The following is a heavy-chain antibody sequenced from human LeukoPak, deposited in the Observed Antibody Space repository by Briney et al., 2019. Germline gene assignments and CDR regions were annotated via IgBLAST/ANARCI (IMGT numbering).Heavy chain of an antibody. V-gene: IGHV3-23*01. D-gene: IGHD4-17*01. Sequence: GGSLRLSCAPSEFTINIYAMPWVGQAPGKGLEWVPSITVNGGGISYADSVKGRFTISRDNSKNTLYLQMNSLRAEDTAVYYCAKDPNGDYVGAFDGWDQGTRVTVSS. J-gene: IGHJ3*01. CDR3: AKDPNGDYVGAFDG. CDR2: ITVNGGGI. CDR1: EFTINIYA.